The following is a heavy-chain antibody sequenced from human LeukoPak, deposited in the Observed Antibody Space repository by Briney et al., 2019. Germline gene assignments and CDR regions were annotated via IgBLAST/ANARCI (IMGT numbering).Heavy chain of an antibody. V-gene: IGHV4-34*01. D-gene: IGHD2-21*02. J-gene: IGHJ3*01. CDR3: ARFSRITWGDWGDAFDV. CDR2: IDDGGNT. CDR1: GGSFSDYF. Sequence: PSGTLSLMCSVYGGSFSDYFWSWIRQPPGKGLEWIGEIDDGGNTNYNPSLMSRVIVAMEKSKKQFSLVMRSVTAADTAVYYCARFSRITWGDWGDAFDVWGQGATVIVSS.